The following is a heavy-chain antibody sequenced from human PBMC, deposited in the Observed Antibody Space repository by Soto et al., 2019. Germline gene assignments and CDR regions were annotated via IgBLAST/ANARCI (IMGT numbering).Heavy chain of an antibody. J-gene: IGHJ6*02. V-gene: IGHV4-59*01. CDR3: ARTYSSSWYYYYGMDV. CDR2: IYYSGST. Sequence: QVQLQESGPGLVKPSETLSLTCTVSGGSISSYYWSWIRQPPGKGLAWIGYIYYSGSTNYNPSLKSRVTISVDTSKNQFSLKLSSVTAADTAVYYCARTYSSSWYYYYGMDVWGQGTTVTVSS. CDR1: GGSISSYY. D-gene: IGHD6-13*01.